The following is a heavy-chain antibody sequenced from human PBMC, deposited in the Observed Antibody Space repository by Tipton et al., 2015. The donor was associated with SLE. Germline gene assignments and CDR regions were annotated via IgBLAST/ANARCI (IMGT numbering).Heavy chain of an antibody. CDR2: MYYSGIT. CDR1: GGSISSSYY. Sequence: TLSLTCIVSGGSISSSYYWGWVRQPPGKGLEWIGSMYYSGITYSNPSLKSRVTMSVDRSKNQFSLKLSSVTAADTAIYYCARHDSSGPRGWFDPWGQGMLVTVSS. J-gene: IGHJ5*02. D-gene: IGHD3-22*01. CDR3: ARHDSSGPRGWFDP. V-gene: IGHV4-39*01.